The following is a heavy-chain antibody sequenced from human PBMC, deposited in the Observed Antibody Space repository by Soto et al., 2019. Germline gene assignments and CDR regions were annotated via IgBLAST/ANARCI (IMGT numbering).Heavy chain of an antibody. CDR1: GFTFSDYY. D-gene: IGHD3-9*01. V-gene: IGHV3-11*05. Sequence: QVQLVESGGGLVKPGGSLRLSCAASGFTFSDYYMSWIRQAPGKGLEWVSYISSSSSYTNYADSVKGRFTISRDNAKNSLYLQMNRLRAEDTAVYYCARVLRYFDWFYYFDYWGQGTLVTVSS. J-gene: IGHJ4*02. CDR2: ISSSSSYT. CDR3: ARVLRYFDWFYYFDY.